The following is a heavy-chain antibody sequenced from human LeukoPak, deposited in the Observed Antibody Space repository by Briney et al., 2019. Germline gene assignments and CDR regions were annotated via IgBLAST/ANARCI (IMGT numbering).Heavy chain of an antibody. Sequence: GGTLRLSCAASGFTFSSYGMSWVRQVPGKGLEWVSAISGSGGSTYYADSVKGRFTISRDNSKNTLYLQMSGLRPEDTALYYCTKDNPAVAHWGQGILVTVSS. CDR1: GFTFSSYG. CDR2: ISGSGGST. V-gene: IGHV3-23*01. J-gene: IGHJ4*02. CDR3: TKDNPAVAH. D-gene: IGHD2-15*01.